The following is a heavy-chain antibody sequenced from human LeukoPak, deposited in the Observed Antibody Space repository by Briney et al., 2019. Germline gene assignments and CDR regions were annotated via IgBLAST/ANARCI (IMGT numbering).Heavy chain of an antibody. D-gene: IGHD1-14*01. CDR2: ISGSGDST. CDR1: GFTFSSYM. CDR3: VRRAAVRGMDF. J-gene: IGHJ6*02. V-gene: IGHV3-23*01. Sequence: GGSLRLSCAASGFTFSSYMMNWVRQAPGKGLEWVASISGSGDSTNYGDSVKGRFTISRDNFKRTVHLEMSNLRADDTAMYYCVRRAAVRGMDFWGLGTTVIVSS.